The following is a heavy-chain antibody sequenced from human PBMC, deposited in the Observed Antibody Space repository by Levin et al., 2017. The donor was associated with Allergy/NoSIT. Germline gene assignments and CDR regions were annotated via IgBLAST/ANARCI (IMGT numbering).Heavy chain of an antibody. CDR3: ARDSADDFWSGYYYYGMDV. J-gene: IGHJ6*02. V-gene: IGHV3-11*01. Sequence: GGSLRLSCAASGFTFSDYYMSWIRQAPGKGLEWVSYISSSGSTIYYADSVKGRFTISRDNAKNSLYLQMNSLRAEDTAVYYCARDSADDFWSGYYYYGMDVWGQGTTVTVSS. D-gene: IGHD3-3*01. CDR1: GFTFSDYY. CDR2: ISSSGSTI.